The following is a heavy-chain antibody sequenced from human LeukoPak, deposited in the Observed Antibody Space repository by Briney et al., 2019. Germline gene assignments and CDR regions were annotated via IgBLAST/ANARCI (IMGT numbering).Heavy chain of an antibody. CDR3: AREDRDGPAAY. CDR2: IIPIFGTA. Sequence: SVTVSRKASGGTFSSYSISWVGPAPGQGHGWMGGIIPIFGTANHAQKVQGRVTITTDESTSTAYMELSSLRSEDTAVYYCAREDRDGPAAYWGQGTLVTVSS. D-gene: IGHD5-24*01. J-gene: IGHJ4*02. CDR1: GGTFSSYS. V-gene: IGHV1-69*05.